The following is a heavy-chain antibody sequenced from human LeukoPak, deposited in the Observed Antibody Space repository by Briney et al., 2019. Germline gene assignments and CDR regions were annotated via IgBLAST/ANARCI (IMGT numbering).Heavy chain of an antibody. V-gene: IGHV1-2*02. CDR2: INPNSGGT. Sequence: ASVKVSCKASGYTFTSYYMHWVRQAPGQGLEWMGWINPNSGGTNYAQKFQGRVTMTRDTSISTAYMELSRLRSDDTAVYYCARDFGGIAVAGTENAFDIWGQGTMVTVSS. CDR3: ARDFGGIAVAGTENAFDI. J-gene: IGHJ3*02. CDR1: GYTFTSYY. D-gene: IGHD6-19*01.